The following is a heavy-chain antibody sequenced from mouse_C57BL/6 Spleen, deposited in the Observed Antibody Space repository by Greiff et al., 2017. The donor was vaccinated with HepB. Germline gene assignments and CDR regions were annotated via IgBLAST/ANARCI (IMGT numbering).Heavy chain of an antibody. Sequence: VQLKESGGGLVKPGGSLKLSCAASGFTFSDYGMHWVRQAPEKGLEWVAYISSGSSTIYYADTVKGRFTISRDNAKNTLFLQMTSLRSEDTAMYYCARSRSSYAMDYWGQGTSVTVSS. CDR2: ISSGSSTI. CDR3: ARSRSSYAMDY. CDR1: GFTFSDYG. D-gene: IGHD1-1*01. V-gene: IGHV5-17*01. J-gene: IGHJ4*01.